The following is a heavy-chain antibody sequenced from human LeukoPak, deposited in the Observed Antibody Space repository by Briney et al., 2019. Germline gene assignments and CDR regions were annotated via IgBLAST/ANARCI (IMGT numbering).Heavy chain of an antibody. V-gene: IGHV1-18*01. CDR1: GYTFTSYG. J-gene: IGHJ6*02. CDR2: ISAYNGNT. Sequence: GASVKVSCKASGYTFTSYGISWVRQAPGQGLEWMGWISAYNGNTNYAQKLQGRVTMTTDTSTSTAYMELRSLRSDDTAVYYCARLPPVQLPKSYYYYGMDVWGQGTTVTVSS. CDR3: ARLPPVQLPKSYYYYGMDV. D-gene: IGHD2-2*01.